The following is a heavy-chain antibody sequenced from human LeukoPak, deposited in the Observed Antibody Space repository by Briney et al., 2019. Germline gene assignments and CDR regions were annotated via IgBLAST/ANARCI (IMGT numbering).Heavy chain of an antibody. CDR2: INAGNGNT. CDR3: ARDLAAIFGVVIPSALDY. J-gene: IGHJ4*02. Sequence: GASVKVSCKASGYTFTSYAMHWVRQAPGQRLEWMGWINAGNGNTKYSQEFQGRVTITRDTSTSTAYMELRSLRSDDTAVYYCARDLAAIFGVVIPSALDYWGQGTLVTVSS. CDR1: GYTFTSYA. D-gene: IGHD3-3*01. V-gene: IGHV1-3*01.